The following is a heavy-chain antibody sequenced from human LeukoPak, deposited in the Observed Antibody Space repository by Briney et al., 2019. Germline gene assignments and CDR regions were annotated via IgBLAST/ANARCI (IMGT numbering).Heavy chain of an antibody. Sequence: SETLSLTCAVYGGSFSGYYWSWIRQPPGKGLEWIGEINHSGSTNYNPSLKSRVTISVDTSKSQFSLKLSSVTAADTAVYYCARGPVRRKLLFDLGAQPFDYWGQGTLVTVSS. CDR2: INHSGST. CDR1: GGSFSGYY. CDR3: ARGPVRRKLLFDLGAQPFDY. J-gene: IGHJ4*02. D-gene: IGHD3-10*01. V-gene: IGHV4-34*01.